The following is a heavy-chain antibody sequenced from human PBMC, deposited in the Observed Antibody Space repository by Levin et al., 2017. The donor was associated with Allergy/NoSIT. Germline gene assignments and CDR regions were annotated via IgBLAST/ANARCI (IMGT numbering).Heavy chain of an antibody. CDR1: GFTFSDYY. V-gene: IGHV3-11*01. CDR2: ISSSGSTK. Sequence: LSLTCAASGFTFSDYYMSWIRQAPGKGLEWVSYISSSGSTKYYADSVKGRFTISRDNAKNSLYLQMNSLRAEDSAVYFCARDSRNWFDPWGQGTLVTVSS. CDR3: ARDSRNWFDP. J-gene: IGHJ5*02.